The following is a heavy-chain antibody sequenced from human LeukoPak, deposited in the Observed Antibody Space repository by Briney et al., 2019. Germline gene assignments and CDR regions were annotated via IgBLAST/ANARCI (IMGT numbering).Heavy chain of an antibody. CDR1: GSSISSYC. Sequence: SETLSLTCTVSGSSISSYCSSWIRQPPGKGLEWIGYIFYSGSTNYNPSLKSRVTISVDTSKNQFSLKLSSVTAADTAVYYCVRSDDFWSGYYGYWGQGTLVTVSS. CDR2: IFYSGST. V-gene: IGHV4-59*01. J-gene: IGHJ4*02. D-gene: IGHD3-3*01. CDR3: VRSDDFWSGYYGY.